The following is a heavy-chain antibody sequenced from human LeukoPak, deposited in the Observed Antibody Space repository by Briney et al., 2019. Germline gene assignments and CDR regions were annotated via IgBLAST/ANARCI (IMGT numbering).Heavy chain of an antibody. V-gene: IGHV3-21*01. J-gene: IGHJ4*02. CDR2: ISSSSSYI. D-gene: IGHD3-9*01. Sequence: GGSLRLSCAASGFTFSSYSMNWVRQAPGKGLEWVSSISSSSSYIYYADSVKGRFTISRDNAKNSLYLQMNRMRAEDTAVYYCATSYILTGSFHSDYWGQGTLVTVSS. CDR1: GFTFSSYS. CDR3: ATSYILTGSFHSDY.